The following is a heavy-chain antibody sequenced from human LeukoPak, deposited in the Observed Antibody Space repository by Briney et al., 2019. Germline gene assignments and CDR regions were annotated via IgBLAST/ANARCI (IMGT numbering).Heavy chain of an antibody. CDR3: ARPSLRHDGSGYYFFDY. CDR1: GFTVSGTH. J-gene: IGHJ4*02. D-gene: IGHD3-22*01. CDR2: MYTGGTT. Sequence: GGSLRLSCSASGFTVSGTHMSWVRQAPGKGLEWVSAMYTGGTTYYADSVTGRFTVSRDTSRNALFLHMNSLRAEDTAVYYCARPSLRHDGSGYYFFDYWGQGTLVTVSS. V-gene: IGHV3-53*01.